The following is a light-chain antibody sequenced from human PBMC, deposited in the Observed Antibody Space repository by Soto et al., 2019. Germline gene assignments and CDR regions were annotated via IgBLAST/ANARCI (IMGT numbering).Light chain of an antibody. Sequence: ETVMTQSPVTLSGSPGERVTLSCRASQSVSRNLAWYQQRPGQAPRLLICDTSTRATGVPARFSGSGSGTEFPLTSSSLQSEDFALYYCRQYNDWPPTFGQGTKVEVK. V-gene: IGKV3-15*01. CDR2: DTS. CDR1: QSVSRN. J-gene: IGKJ1*01. CDR3: RQYNDWPPT.